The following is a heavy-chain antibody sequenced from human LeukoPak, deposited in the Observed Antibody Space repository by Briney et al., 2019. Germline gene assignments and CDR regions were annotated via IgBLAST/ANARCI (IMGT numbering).Heavy chain of an antibody. Sequence: SETLSLTCTVSSGTLSSDNNYWNWIRQPAGKGLEWIGRIYTSGRTSYNPSLKSRVTISVDTSKNRFSLKLTSVTAADTAVYYCAREPFHSYGELLDWGRGTLVTVSS. CDR3: AREPFHSYGELLD. V-gene: IGHV4-61*02. D-gene: IGHD3-10*01. CDR1: SGTLSSDNNY. CDR2: IYTSGRT. J-gene: IGHJ4*02.